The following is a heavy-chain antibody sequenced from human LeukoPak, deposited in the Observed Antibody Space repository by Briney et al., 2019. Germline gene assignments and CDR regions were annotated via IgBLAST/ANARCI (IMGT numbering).Heavy chain of an antibody. CDR1: GFTFSSYA. D-gene: IGHD3-22*01. J-gene: IGHJ4*02. CDR3: AKRGAYDNRYFDY. CDR2: ITTSGDNT. Sequence: WGSLRLSCAASGFTFSSYAMSWVRQAPGQGLEGVSSITTSGDNTYYADSVKGRFTISRDNSKNTLCLQMNSLRAEDTAVYYCAKRGAYDNRYFDYWGQGTLVTVSS. V-gene: IGHV3-23*01.